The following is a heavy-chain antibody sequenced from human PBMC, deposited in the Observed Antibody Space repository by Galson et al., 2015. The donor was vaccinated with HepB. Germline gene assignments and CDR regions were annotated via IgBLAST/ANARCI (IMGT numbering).Heavy chain of an antibody. CDR2: ISYDGYYK. CDR1: GFSFHIYT. D-gene: IGHD6-13*01. V-gene: IGHV3-30*04. Sequence: SLRLSCAASGFSFHIYTMHWVRQAPGKGLEWVAVISYDGYYKFYADSVQGRFTISRDSSKNTYYLEMSSLSPDDTAVYYCARPLAGLAADGHYFDSWGLGTLVTVSS. CDR3: ARPLAGLAADGHYFDS. J-gene: IGHJ4*02.